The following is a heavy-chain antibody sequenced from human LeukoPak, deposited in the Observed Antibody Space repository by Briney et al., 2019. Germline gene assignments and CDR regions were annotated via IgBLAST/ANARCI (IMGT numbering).Heavy chain of an antibody. CDR2: ITSSSTYI. V-gene: IGHV3-21*01. J-gene: IGHJ5*02. D-gene: IGHD5-18*01. Sequence: GGSLRLSCAASGFTFSSYSMNWVRQTPGKGLEWVSSITSSSTYIYYADSVKGRFTISRDNAKNSLYLQMNSLRAEDTAVYYCARDSSIQGLDPWGQGTLVTVSS. CDR3: ARDSSIQGLDP. CDR1: GFTFSSYS.